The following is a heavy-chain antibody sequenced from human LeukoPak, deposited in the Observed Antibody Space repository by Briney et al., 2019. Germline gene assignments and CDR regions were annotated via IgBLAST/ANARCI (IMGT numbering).Heavy chain of an antibody. CDR2: ININTGNP. D-gene: IGHD5-12*01. Sequence: ASVKVSCKASGYTFTSYAMNWVRQAPGQGLEWMGWININTGNPTYAQGFTGRFVFSLDTSVSTAYLQISSLKAEDTAVYYCARVPIVAPPPDAFDIWGQGTMVTVSS. CDR1: GYTFTSYA. J-gene: IGHJ3*02. CDR3: ARVPIVAPPPDAFDI. V-gene: IGHV7-4-1*02.